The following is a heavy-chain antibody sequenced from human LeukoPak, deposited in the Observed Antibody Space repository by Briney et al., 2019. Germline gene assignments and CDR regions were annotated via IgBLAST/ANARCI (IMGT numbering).Heavy chain of an antibody. V-gene: IGHV4-4*09. CDR2: IYTSGST. CDR3: ARVPAALDDAFDI. D-gene: IGHD2-2*01. CDR1: GGSISSYY. J-gene: IGHJ3*02. Sequence: PSETLSLTCTVSGGSISSYYWSWIRQPPGKGLEWIGYIYTSGSTNHNPSLKSRVTISVDTSKNQFSLKLSSVTAADTAVYYCARVPAALDDAFDIWGQGTMVTVSS.